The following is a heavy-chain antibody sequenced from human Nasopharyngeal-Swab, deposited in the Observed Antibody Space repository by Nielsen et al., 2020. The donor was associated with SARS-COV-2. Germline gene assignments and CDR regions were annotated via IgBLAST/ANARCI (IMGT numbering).Heavy chain of an antibody. D-gene: IGHD2-15*01. CDR3: ATSTMVVATNWFDP. CDR2: SDPEDGET. J-gene: IGHJ5*02. CDR1: GYTLTELS. Sequence: ASVKVSCKVSGYTLTELSMHWVRQAPGKGLEWMGGSDPEDGETIYAQKFQGRVTMTEDTSTDTAYMELSSLRSEDTAVYYCATSTMVVATNWFDPWGQGTLVTVSS. V-gene: IGHV1-24*01.